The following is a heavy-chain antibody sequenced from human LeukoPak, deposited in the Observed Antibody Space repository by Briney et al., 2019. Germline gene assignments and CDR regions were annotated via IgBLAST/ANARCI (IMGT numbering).Heavy chain of an antibody. V-gene: IGHV4-59*08. Sequence: SETLSLTCTVSGGSISSYDRSWIRQPPGKGLEWIGYIYYSGSTKYNPSLKSRVTISVDTSKNQFSLKLRFVTAADTAVYYCARPTSPRDDLWFDPWGQGTLVTVSS. CDR3: ARPTSPRDDLWFDP. D-gene: IGHD5-24*01. CDR1: GGSISSYD. J-gene: IGHJ5*02. CDR2: IYYSGST.